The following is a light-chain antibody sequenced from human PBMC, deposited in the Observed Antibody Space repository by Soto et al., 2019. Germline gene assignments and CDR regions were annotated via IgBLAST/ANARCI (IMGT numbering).Light chain of an antibody. V-gene: IGLV2-14*01. CDR1: SSDVGGYNY. Sequence: QSVLTQPASVSGSPGQSITISCTGTSSDVGGYNYVSWYQQHPGRAPKLIIYEVSDRPSGISDRFSGSKSGNTASLTISGLQAEDEADYYCSSYAGSRVFVLGGGTKLTVL. CDR3: SSYAGSRVFV. J-gene: IGLJ2*01. CDR2: EVS.